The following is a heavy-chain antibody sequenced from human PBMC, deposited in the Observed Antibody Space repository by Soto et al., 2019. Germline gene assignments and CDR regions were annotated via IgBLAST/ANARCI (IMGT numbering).Heavy chain of an antibody. CDR3: ARRDYYHSSGRNWFDP. CDR2: IDPSDSYT. J-gene: IGHJ5*02. D-gene: IGHD3-22*01. Sequence: GESVKISCKGSGYSFTSYWISWVRQMPGKGLEWMGRIDPSDSYTNYSPSFQGHVTISADKSISTAYLQWSSLKASDTAMYYCARRDYYHSSGRNWFDPWGQGTQVTVSS. V-gene: IGHV5-10-1*01. CDR1: GYSFTSYW.